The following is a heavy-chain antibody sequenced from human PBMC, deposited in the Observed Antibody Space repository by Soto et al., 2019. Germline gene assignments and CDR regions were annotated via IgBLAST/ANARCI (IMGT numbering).Heavy chain of an antibody. CDR2: IIPMLAAP. V-gene: IGHV1-69*01. Sequence: QGQLVQSGAEVKKPGSSVKVSCKASGGSFRTYAINWVRQAPGQGLEWMGGIIPMLAAPTYAQKFQGRLMITADECTTTVYMKLSSLTSEDTAVYYCARVGPPSPSVIWFFDLWGRGTLVTVCS. CDR3: ARVGPPSPSVIWFFDL. CDR1: GGSFRTYA. J-gene: IGHJ2*01.